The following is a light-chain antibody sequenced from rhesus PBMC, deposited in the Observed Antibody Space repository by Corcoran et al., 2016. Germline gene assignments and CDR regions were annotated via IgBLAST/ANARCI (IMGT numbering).Light chain of an antibody. CDR2: DAS. CDR1: QTVGSN. V-gene: IGKV3-24*04. Sequence: ETVVTQSPATLVLSPGERSTLSGRASQTVGSNLAWYQQKPGQAPKLLSNDASSRAPGVPDRFSGSGSGTEFTLTTSILAPEDVGIFYCQQCNTWNSFGQGTKVEIK. CDR3: QQCNTWNS. J-gene: IGKJ2*01.